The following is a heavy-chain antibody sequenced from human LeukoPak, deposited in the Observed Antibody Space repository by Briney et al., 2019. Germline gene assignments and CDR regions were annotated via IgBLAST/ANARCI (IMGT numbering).Heavy chain of an antibody. Sequence: GGSLRLSCAVSGLTVSSSFMSWVRQAPGKGLEWVSVLYSDGSTYYADSVKGRFTISRDNSENTLHLQMNSLRGEDTAVYYCAREGDHWGLAPDYYFDYWGQGTLVTVSS. J-gene: IGHJ4*02. D-gene: IGHD3-16*01. CDR1: GLTVSSSF. CDR3: AREGDHWGLAPDYYFDY. V-gene: IGHV3-66*02. CDR2: LYSDGST.